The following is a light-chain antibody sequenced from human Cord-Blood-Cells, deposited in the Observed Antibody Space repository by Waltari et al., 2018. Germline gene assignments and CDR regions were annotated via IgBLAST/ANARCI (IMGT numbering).Light chain of an antibody. V-gene: IGKV4-1*01. CDR1: QSVLYSSNNKNY. J-gene: IGKJ3*01. CDR2: WAS. CDR3: QQYYSTPFT. Sequence: DIVMTQSLDSLAVYLGERATINCKSSQSVLYSSNNKNYLAWYQQKPGQPPKLLIYWASTRESGVPDRFSGSGSGTDFTLTISSLQAEDVAVYYCQQYYSTPFTFGPGTKVDIK.